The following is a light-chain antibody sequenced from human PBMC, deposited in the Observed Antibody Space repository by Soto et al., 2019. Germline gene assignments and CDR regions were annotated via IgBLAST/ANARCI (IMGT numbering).Light chain of an antibody. Sequence: DIQMTQSPSTLSASVGDRITITCRASQSVSSWLAWYQQKPGKAPKLLIYKASTLESGVPSRFSGSGSETDFTLTISSLQPYDFATYFCQQYNIYPLTFGGGTKVEVK. CDR2: KAS. J-gene: IGKJ4*01. CDR1: QSVSSW. CDR3: QQYNIYPLT. V-gene: IGKV1-5*03.